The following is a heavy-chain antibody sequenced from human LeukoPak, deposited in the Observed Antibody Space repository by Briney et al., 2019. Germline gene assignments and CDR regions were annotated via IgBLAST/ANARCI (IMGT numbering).Heavy chain of an antibody. CDR1: GYTFTGYY. J-gene: IGHJ4*02. Sequence: ASVKVFCKASGYTFTGYYMHWVRQAPGQGLEWMGWINPNSGGTNYAQKFQGRVTMTRDTSISTAYMELSRLRSDDTAVYYCARHPPSDYGSGSHLWGQGTLVTVSS. CDR3: ARHPPSDYGSGSHL. CDR2: INPNSGGT. D-gene: IGHD3-10*01. V-gene: IGHV1-2*02.